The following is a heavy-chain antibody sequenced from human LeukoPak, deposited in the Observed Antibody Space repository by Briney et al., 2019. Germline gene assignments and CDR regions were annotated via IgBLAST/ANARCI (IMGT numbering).Heavy chain of an antibody. CDR3: VRSIDY. V-gene: IGHV3-7*01. CDR1: GFTFSSYW. Sequence: GGSLRLSCVASGFTFSSYWMSWVRQPPGKGLEWAANISPDGSGTFYVDSVKGRFTVSRDNAKNSLSLQMNSLRVEDTAMYYCVRSIDYWGQGTLVTVSS. CDR2: ISPDGSGT. J-gene: IGHJ4*02.